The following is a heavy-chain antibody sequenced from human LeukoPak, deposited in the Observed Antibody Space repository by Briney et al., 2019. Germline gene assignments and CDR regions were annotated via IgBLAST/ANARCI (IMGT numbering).Heavy chain of an antibody. J-gene: IGHJ4*02. CDR3: ASLGFRFHWNDGVSAVY. CDR2: IKQDGSEK. CDR1: GFTFSDYW. Sequence: GGSLRLSCAASGFTFSDYWMSWVRQAPGKGLEWVANIKQDGSEKYYVDSVKGRFTISRDNAKNSLYLQMDSLRADDTAVYYCASLGFRFHWNDGVSAVYWGQGTLVTVSS. D-gene: IGHD1-1*01. V-gene: IGHV3-7*01.